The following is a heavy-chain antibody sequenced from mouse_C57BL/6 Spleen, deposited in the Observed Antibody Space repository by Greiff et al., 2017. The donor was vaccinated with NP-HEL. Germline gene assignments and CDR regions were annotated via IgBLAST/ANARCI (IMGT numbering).Heavy chain of an antibody. V-gene: IGHV5-17*01. Sequence: EVQLVESGGGLVKPGGSLKLSCAASGFTFSDYGMHWVRQAPEKGLEWVAYISSGSSTIYYADTVKGRFTISRDNAKNTLFLQMTSLGSEDTAMYYWASPDGYTNWYFDVWGTGTTVTVSS. CDR1: GFTFSDYG. CDR2: ISSGSSTI. J-gene: IGHJ1*03. CDR3: ASPDGYTNWYFDV. D-gene: IGHD2-3*01.